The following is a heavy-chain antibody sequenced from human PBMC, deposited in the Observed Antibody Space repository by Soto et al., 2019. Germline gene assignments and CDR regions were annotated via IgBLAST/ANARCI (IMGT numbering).Heavy chain of an antibody. V-gene: IGHV1-3*01. CDR2: INVGNGNI. CDR1: GYTFTNYP. CDR3: ACSSERGH. J-gene: IGHJ4*02. Sequence: QVQLVQSGAEVKKPGASVKVSCKASGYTFTNYPIHWVRQAPGQGLEWMGWINVGNGNIKYSQKFQGRFTMTRDTTASTAYLELSSLGSEDTAVYYCACSSERGHWGQGTLVTVSS. D-gene: IGHD2-15*01.